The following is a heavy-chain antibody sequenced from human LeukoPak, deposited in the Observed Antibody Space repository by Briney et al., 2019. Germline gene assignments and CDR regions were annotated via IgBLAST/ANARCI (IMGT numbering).Heavy chain of an antibody. D-gene: IGHD3-3*01. J-gene: IGHJ4*02. V-gene: IGHV1-24*01. CDR3: ARDLPSYYDFWSGYQNY. Sequence: ASVKVSCKVSGYTLTELSMHWVRQAPGKGLEWMGSFDPEDGETIYAQKFQGRVTMTEDTSTDTAYMELSSLRSEDTAVYYCARDLPSYYDFWSGYQNYWGQGTLVTVSS. CDR2: FDPEDGET. CDR1: GYTLTELS.